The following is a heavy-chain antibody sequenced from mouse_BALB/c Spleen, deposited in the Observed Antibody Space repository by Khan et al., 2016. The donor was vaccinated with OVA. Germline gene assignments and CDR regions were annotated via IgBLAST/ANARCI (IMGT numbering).Heavy chain of an antibody. J-gene: IGHJ4*01. CDR1: GYTFTNYG. CDR2: INSNTGEA. CDR3: VRGGRRAMDY. D-gene: IGHD3-3*01. Sequence: QIQLVQSGPELKKPGETVKISCKASGYTFTNYGMNWVKQAPGKGLKWMGWINSNTGEATYADDFKVRFAFSLETSASTAYLQIKNLKNEETATYFCVRGGRRAMDYWGQGTSVTVSS. V-gene: IGHV9-3-1*01.